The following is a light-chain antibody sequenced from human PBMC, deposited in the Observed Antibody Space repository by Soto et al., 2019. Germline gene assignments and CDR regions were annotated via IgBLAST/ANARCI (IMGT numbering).Light chain of an antibody. CDR2: KAS. J-gene: IGKJ3*01. CDR3: QQYNSYSQT. CDR1: QSISSW. Sequence: DIQMTRARSTLSASVGARLTITCQASQSISSWLAWYQQKPGKAPKLLIYKASSLESGVPSRFSGSGSGTEFTLTISSLQTDDFATDYCQQYNSYSQTFGHGTKVDIK. V-gene: IGKV1-5*03.